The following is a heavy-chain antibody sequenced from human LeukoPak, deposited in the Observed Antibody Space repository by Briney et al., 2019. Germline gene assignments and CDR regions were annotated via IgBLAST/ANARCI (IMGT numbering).Heavy chain of an antibody. Sequence: RGETLKISCRGSGYSFTSYWIGWVRQMPGKGLEWMGIIYPGDSDTRYSPSFQGQVTISADKSISTAYLQWSSLKASDTAMYYCARHLTAMAVDYWGQGTLVTVSS. D-gene: IGHD5-18*01. V-gene: IGHV5-51*01. CDR2: IYPGDSDT. J-gene: IGHJ4*02. CDR1: GYSFTSYW. CDR3: ARHLTAMAVDY.